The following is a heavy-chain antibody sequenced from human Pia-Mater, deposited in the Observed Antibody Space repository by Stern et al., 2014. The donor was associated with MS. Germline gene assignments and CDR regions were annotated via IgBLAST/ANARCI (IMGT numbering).Heavy chain of an antibody. V-gene: IGHV1-69*06. CDR2: IILIFGTV. J-gene: IGHJ4*02. D-gene: IGHD1-1*01. Sequence: VQLGQSGAEVKRPGSSVRVACKASGGTFSTYSISWLRQAPGQGLEWMGGIILIFGTVNYAQKFQGRVTMSADKSTSTAYLDLTSLRSEDTAMYYCARYRGTFYFDNWGQGTLVTVSS. CDR3: ARYRGTFYFDN. CDR1: GGTFSTYS.